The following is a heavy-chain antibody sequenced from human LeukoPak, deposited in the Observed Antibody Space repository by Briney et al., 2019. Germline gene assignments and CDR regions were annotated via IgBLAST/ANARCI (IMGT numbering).Heavy chain of an antibody. D-gene: IGHD1-26*01. V-gene: IGHV4-30-4*02. CDR1: GGSISSGDYY. J-gene: IGHJ5*02. Sequence: SETLSLTCTVSGGSISSGDYYWSWIRQPPGKGLEWIGYIYYSGSTYYNPSLKSRVSISVDTSKNQFSLKLSSVTAADTAVYYCARVGARSGGRFDPWGQGSLVTVSS. CDR2: IYYSGST. CDR3: ARVGARSGGRFDP.